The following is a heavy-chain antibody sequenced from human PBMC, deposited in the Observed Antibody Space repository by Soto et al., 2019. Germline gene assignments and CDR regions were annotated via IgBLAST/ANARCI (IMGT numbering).Heavy chain of an antibody. V-gene: IGHV1-46*01. CDR1: GYTFISYY. J-gene: IGHJ5*02. D-gene: IGHD1-26*01. CDR2: INPSGGIT. Sequence: ASVKVSCKASGYTFISYYLHWVRQPPGQGLEWMGLINPSGGITGYAQKFQGRVTVTSDTSTSTVYMELSSLTSEDTAVDYGEIGFGYSWFEPWGQGSLVTVSS. CDR3: EIGFGYSWFEP.